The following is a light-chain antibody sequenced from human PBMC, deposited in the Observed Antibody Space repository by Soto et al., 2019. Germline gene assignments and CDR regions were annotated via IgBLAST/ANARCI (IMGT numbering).Light chain of an antibody. CDR2: DVT. V-gene: IGLV2-11*01. J-gene: IGLJ2*01. CDR1: SSDVGGYHY. CDR3: CSYAGSYTLVV. Sequence: QSVLTQPRSVSGSPGQSVTISCAGTSSDVGGYHYVSWYLQHPGKAPKLMIYDVTKRPSGVPDRFSGSKSGNTASLTISGLQAEDEAHYYCCSYAGSYTLVVFGGGTQLTVL.